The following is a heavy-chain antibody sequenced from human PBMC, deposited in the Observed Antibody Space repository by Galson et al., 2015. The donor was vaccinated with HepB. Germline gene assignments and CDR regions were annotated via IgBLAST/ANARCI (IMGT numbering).Heavy chain of an antibody. D-gene: IGHD3-3*01. CDR2: ISGSGGST. V-gene: IGHV3-23*01. CDR1: GFTFSSYA. J-gene: IGHJ4*02. CDR3: AKAPTPYYDFWSGTDY. Sequence: SLRLSCAASGFTFSSYAMSWVRQAPGKGLEWVSVISGSGGSTFYADSVKGRFTISRDNSKNTLYLQMNSLRAADTAVYYCAKAPTPYYDFWSGTDYWGQGTLVTVSS.